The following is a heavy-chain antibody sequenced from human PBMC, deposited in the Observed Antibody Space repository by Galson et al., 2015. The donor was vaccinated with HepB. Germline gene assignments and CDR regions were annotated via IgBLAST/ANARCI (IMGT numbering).Heavy chain of an antibody. V-gene: IGHV1-18*04. D-gene: IGHD3-10*01. CDR3: AREDPGGVNWFDP. Sequence: QSGAEVKKPGESLRITCKASGYTFTSYGISWVRQAPGQGLEWMGWISAYNGNTNYAQKLQGRVTMTTDTSTSTAYMELRSLRSDDTAVYYCAREDPGGVNWFDPWGQGTLVTVSS. CDR2: ISAYNGNT. CDR1: GYTFTSYG. J-gene: IGHJ5*02.